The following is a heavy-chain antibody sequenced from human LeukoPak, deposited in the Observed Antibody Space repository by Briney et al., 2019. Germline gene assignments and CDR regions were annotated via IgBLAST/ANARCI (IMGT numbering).Heavy chain of an antibody. CDR2: ISGSGGST. V-gene: IGHV3-23*01. CDR3: AKSQAGGLLSKPGYYYGMDV. D-gene: IGHD1-14*01. CDR1: GFTFSSYA. J-gene: IGHJ6*01. Sequence: GGSLRLSCAASGFTFSSYAMRWVRQAPGKGLEWVSAISGSGGSTYYADSVKGRFTISRDNSKNTLYLQMNSLRAEDTAVYYCAKSQAGGLLSKPGYYYGMDVWGQGTTVTVSS.